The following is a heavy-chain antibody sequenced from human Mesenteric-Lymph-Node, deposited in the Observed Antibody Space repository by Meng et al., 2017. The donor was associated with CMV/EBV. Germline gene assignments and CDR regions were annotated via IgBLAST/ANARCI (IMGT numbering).Heavy chain of an antibody. V-gene: IGHV3-9*01. CDR1: GFTFDDYA. J-gene: IGHJ6*02. CDR3: ARRVYDILTGYYSGMDV. CDR2: ISWNSGSI. D-gene: IGHD3-9*01. Sequence: SLKISCAASGFTFDDYAMHWVRQAPGKGLGWVSGISWNSGSIGYADSVKGRFTISRDNAKNSLYLQMNSLRAEDTALYYCARRVYDILTGYYSGMDVWGQGTTVTVSS.